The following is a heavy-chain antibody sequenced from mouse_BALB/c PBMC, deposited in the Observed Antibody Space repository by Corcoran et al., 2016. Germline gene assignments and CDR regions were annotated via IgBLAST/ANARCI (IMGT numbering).Heavy chain of an antibody. J-gene: IGHJ2*01. CDR3: AREVPGGNPLDY. Sequence: EVQLQQSGPELVKPGASVKMSCKASGYTFTSYVLHWVKQKPGQGLEWIGYIYPYNDGVRINEKFKGKATLTSDKSSSTAYMGLSSLTSEDSAVYYCAREVPGGNPLDYWGEGTTLTVSS. V-gene: IGHV1S136*01. CDR2: IYPYNDGV. D-gene: IGHD2-1*01. CDR1: GYTFTSYV.